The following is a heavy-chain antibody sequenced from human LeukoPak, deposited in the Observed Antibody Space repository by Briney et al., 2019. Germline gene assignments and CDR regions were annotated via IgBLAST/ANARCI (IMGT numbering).Heavy chain of an antibody. CDR2: VYADSTT. V-gene: IGHV4-4*08. J-gene: IGHJ4*02. CDR3: ARSGRDGYSGVDV. D-gene: IGHD5-12*01. Sequence: SETLSLTCTVSGGSISSYFWSWIRQPPGKGLEWLGYVYADSTTNYRPSPRSRITISIDSSKNKLSLHLRSVTAADTAVYYCARSGRDGYSGVDVWGEGSLLSVSS. CDR1: GGSISSYF.